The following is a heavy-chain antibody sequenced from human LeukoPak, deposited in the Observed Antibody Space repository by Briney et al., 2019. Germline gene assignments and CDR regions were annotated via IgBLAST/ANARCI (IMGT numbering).Heavy chain of an antibody. D-gene: IGHD1-26*01. CDR3: ARDDGSYSRSPGFDY. CDR1: GFTFSDYE. CDR2: ISTSGSII. V-gene: IGHV3-48*03. J-gene: IGHJ4*02. Sequence: GGSLRLSCAASGFTFSDYEMNWVRQAPGKGLEWILHISTSGSIIHYADSVKGRFTISRDNAKNSLYLQMNSLRAEDTAVYYCARDDGSYSRSPGFDYWGQGTLVTVSS.